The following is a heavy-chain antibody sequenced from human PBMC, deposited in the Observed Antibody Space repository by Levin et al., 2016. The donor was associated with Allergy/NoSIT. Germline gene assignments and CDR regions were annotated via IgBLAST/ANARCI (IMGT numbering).Heavy chain of an antibody. CDR1: GRIFSSYA. J-gene: IGHJ6*02. Sequence: SVKVSCKASGRIFSSYAISWVRQAPGQGLEWMGGIIPIYGSTKYAQKFQGRLTFIADESTSTAYMELSSLTSEDTAVYYCARDLEIQDYFYYAMDVWGQGSTVTVSS. CDR2: IIPIYGST. V-gene: IGHV1-69*13. CDR3: ARDLEIQDYFYYAMDV.